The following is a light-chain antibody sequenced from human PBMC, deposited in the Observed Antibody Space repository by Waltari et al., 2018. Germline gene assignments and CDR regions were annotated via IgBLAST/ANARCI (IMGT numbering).Light chain of an antibody. V-gene: IGKV4-1*01. CDR1: ESVLYSSNNKNH. CDR2: WAS. Sequence: RATINCKTSESVLYSSNNKNHLAWYQQKPGQPPKLLIYWASTRESGVPERFSGSGSETDFTLTVTSLQAEDVAVYYCQQYYNTPLTFGGGTKVEIK. J-gene: IGKJ4*01. CDR3: QQYYNTPLT.